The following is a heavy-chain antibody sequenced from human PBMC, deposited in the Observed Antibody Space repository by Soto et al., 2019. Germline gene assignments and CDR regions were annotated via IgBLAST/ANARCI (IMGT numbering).Heavy chain of an antibody. V-gene: IGHV3-21*01. D-gene: IGHD6-13*01. CDR3: AADGAAGAYMGV. CDR2: ISSGVAYV. Sequence: EVQLVESGGGLVKPGGSLRLSCAASGLTFSTYGLNWVRQAPGKGLEWVSSISSGVAYVGYADSVKGRLTISRDNAKNSLYLQLDSLRVEDTAVYYCAADGAAGAYMGVWGQGTTVTVSS. J-gene: IGHJ6*03. CDR1: GLTFSTYG.